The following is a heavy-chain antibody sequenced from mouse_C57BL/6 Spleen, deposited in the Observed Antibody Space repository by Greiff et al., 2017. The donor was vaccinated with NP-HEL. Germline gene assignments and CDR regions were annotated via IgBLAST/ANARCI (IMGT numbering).Heavy chain of an antibody. CDR1: GYTFTSYW. V-gene: IGHV1-50*01. J-gene: IGHJ4*01. Sequence: QVQLKQPGAELVKPGASVKLSCKASGYTFTSYWMQWVKQRPGQGLEWIGEIDPSDSYTNYNQKFKGKATLTVDTSSSTAYMQLSSLTSEDSAVYYCAGGHSINAMDYWGQGTSVTVSS. D-gene: IGHD2-10*02. CDR3: AGGHSINAMDY. CDR2: IDPSDSYT.